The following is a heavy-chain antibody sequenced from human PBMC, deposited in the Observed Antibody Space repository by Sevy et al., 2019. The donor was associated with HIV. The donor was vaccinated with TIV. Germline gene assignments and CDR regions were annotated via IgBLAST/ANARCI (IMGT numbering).Heavy chain of an antibody. V-gene: IGHV3-30-3*01. CDR1: GFTFSSYA. CDR3: ARGDSSGYYYDPYYYGMDV. D-gene: IGHD3-22*01. J-gene: IGHJ6*02. CDR2: ISYDGSNK. Sequence: GGSLRLSCAASGFTFSSYAMHWVRQAPGKGLEWVAVISYDGSNKYYADSVKGRFTISGDNSKNTLYLQMNSLRAEDTAVYYCARGDSSGYYYDPYYYGMDVWGQGTTVTVSS.